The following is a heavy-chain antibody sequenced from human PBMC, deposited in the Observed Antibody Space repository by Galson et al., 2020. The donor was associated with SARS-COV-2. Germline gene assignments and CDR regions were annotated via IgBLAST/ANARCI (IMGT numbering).Heavy chain of an antibody. Sequence: GGSLRLSCAASGFTFGSYAIRWVRQAPGKGLEWVSAISDSGGSAFYADSVQGRFTISRDSSQNTLYLQMNSLRAEDTAVYYCGGYYDFWSSSSPFDYWGQGTLVTVSS. CDR3: GGYYDFWSSSSPFDY. CDR2: ISDSGGSA. D-gene: IGHD3-3*01. J-gene: IGHJ4*02. V-gene: IGHV3-23*01. CDR1: GFTFGSYA.